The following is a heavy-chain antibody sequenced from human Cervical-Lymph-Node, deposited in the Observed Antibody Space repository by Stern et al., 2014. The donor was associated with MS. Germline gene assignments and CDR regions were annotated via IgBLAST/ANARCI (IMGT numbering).Heavy chain of an antibody. Sequence: QVQLVQSGAEVKKPGASVTVSCRASGYTFTNYGVSWVRQATGQGLEWMGWISTYNGDTNYAQKFQGRVTMTTDTSTSTAYMELRSLRSADTAVYYCARGIFSGSPVVDWGQGTLVTVSS. J-gene: IGHJ4*02. CDR2: ISTYNGDT. CDR1: GYTFTNYG. D-gene: IGHD1-26*01. CDR3: ARGIFSGSPVVD. V-gene: IGHV1-18*01.